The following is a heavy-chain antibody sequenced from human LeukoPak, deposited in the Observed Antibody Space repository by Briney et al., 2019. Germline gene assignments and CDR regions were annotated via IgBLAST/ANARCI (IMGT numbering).Heavy chain of an antibody. Sequence: GGSLRLSCAASGFTFSSYGMHWVRQAPGKGLEWVAFIRYDGSNKYYADSVKGRFTISRDNSKNTLYLQMNSLRAEDTAVYYCAKDLRPSTMIVVGYFDYWGQGALVTVSS. J-gene: IGHJ4*02. D-gene: IGHD3-22*01. CDR3: AKDLRPSTMIVVGYFDY. CDR2: IRYDGSNK. V-gene: IGHV3-30*02. CDR1: GFTFSSYG.